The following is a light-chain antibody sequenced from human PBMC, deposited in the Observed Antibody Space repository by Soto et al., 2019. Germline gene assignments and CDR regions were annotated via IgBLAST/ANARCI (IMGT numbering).Light chain of an antibody. J-gene: IGLJ3*02. Sequence: QSVLIQPPSVSGSPGQSVTISCTGTSSDVGSYDYVSWYQQHPGTVPKPMIYNVNTQPSGVPDRFSGSKSGNTASMTISGLQAEDEADYYCCSYTSSATPWVFGGGTQLTVL. CDR1: SSDVGSYDY. CDR3: CSYTSSATPWV. V-gene: IGLV2-11*01. CDR2: NVN.